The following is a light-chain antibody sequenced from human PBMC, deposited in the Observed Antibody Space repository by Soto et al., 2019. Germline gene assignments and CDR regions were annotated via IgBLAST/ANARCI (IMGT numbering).Light chain of an antibody. J-gene: IGKJ5*01. CDR2: KAS. V-gene: IGKV1-5*03. CDR3: QQANSFPIT. CDR1: QSISSW. Sequence: DIQMTQSPSTLSASVGDRVTITCRASQSISSWLAWYQQKPGKAPKLLIYKASSLESGVPSRFSGRGSGTDFTLTISSLQPEDCAIYFCQQANSFPITFGQGTRLEIK.